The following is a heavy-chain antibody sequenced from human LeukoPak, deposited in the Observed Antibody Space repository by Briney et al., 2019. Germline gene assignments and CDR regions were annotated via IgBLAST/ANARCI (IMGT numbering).Heavy chain of an antibody. CDR1: GFTFNNYV. J-gene: IGHJ4*02. Sequence: GGSLRLSCAASGFTFNNYVMSWVRQAPGKGLEWVSGIDYSGGNTNYADSVLGRFTVSRDNSKNTLYLQVNSLRAEDTAVYYCVATRVCGGVLLRPNCLYFENWGQGTLVPVSS. V-gene: IGHV3-23*01. CDR2: IDYSGGNT. CDR3: VATRVCGGVLLRPNCLYFEN. D-gene: IGHD3-10*01.